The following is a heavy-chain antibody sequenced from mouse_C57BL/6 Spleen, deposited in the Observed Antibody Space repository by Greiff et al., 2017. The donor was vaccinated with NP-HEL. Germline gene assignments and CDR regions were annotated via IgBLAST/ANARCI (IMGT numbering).Heavy chain of an antibody. CDR3: ARRALRYAMDY. J-gene: IGHJ4*01. CDR2: IYPSDSET. CDR1: GYTFTSYW. Sequence: QVQLQQPGAELVRPGSSVKLSCKASGYTFTSYWMDWVKQRPGQGLEWIGNIYPSDSETHYNQKFKDKATLTVDKSSSTAYMQLSSLTSEDSAVYYRARRALRYAMDYWGQGTSVTVSS. D-gene: IGHD1-1*01. V-gene: IGHV1-61*01.